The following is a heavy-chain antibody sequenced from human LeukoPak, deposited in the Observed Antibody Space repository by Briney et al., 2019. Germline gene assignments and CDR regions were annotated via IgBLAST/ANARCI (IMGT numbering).Heavy chain of an antibody. CDR2: IYYSGST. CDR1: GGSISSYY. J-gene: IGHJ4*02. D-gene: IGHD3-16*02. V-gene: IGHV4-59*12. Sequence: SETLSLTCTVSGGSISSYYWSWIRQPPGKGLEWIGYIYYSGSTNYNPSLKSRVTISVDTSKNQFSLKLSSVTAADTAVYYCARVRYYDYVWGSYRHSPLFDYWGQGTLVTVSS. CDR3: ARVRYYDYVWGSYRHSPLFDY.